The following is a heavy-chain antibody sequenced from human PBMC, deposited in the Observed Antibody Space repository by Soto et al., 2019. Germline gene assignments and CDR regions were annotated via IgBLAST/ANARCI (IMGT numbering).Heavy chain of an antibody. D-gene: IGHD2-21*02. Sequence: QVQLQESGPGLVKPSETLSHTCTVSGGSISSYYWNWIRQPPGRGLEWIGYISYSGSTSYNPSLKSRVTISVDTSKNQFSLNLSSVTAADTAVYYCATDGGLSCGGDCRVDGFDIWGQGTMVTVYS. CDR3: ATDGGLSCGGDCRVDGFDI. CDR2: ISYSGST. J-gene: IGHJ3*02. CDR1: GGSISSYY. V-gene: IGHV4-59*01.